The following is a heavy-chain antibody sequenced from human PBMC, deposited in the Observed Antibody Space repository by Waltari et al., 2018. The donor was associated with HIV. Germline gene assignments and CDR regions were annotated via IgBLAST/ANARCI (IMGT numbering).Heavy chain of an antibody. CDR1: GFTFSSYS. D-gene: IGHD4-17*01. CDR2: ISSSSTI. J-gene: IGHJ4*02. V-gene: IGHV3-48*01. Sequence: GESGGGLVQPGGSLRLSCAASGFTFSSYSMNWVRQAPGKGLEWVSYISSSSTIYYADSVKGRFTISRDNAKNSLYLQMNSLRAEDTAVYYCASLHDYGDYPRDYWGQGTLVTVSS. CDR3: ASLHDYGDYPRDY.